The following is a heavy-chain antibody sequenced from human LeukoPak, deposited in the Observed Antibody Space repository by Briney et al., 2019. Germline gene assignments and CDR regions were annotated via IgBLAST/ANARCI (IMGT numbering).Heavy chain of an antibody. CDR1: GFTFSSYA. CDR2: ISGSGGST. Sequence: PGGSLRLSCAASGFTFSSYAMSWVRQAPGKGLEWVSAISGSGGSTYYADSVKGRFTISRDNSKNTLYLQMNSLRAEDTAVYYCAKDVESGHYYDSSGYYDYWGQGTLVTVSS. J-gene: IGHJ4*02. V-gene: IGHV3-23*01. CDR3: AKDVESGHYYDSSGYYDY. D-gene: IGHD3-22*01.